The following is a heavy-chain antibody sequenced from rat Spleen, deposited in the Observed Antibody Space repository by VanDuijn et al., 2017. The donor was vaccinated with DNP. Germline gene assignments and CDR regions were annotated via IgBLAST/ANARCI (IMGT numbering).Heavy chain of an antibody. CDR2: ISYDGSST. CDR3: TTAGDY. V-gene: IGHV5-20*01. Sequence: EVQLVESGGGLVQPGRSMKLSCAASGFTFSNYDMAWVRQAPTKGLEWVASISYDGSSTYYLDSVKGRFTISRDNAKITRYLQMDSLRSEDTATYYCTTAGDYWGQGVMVTVSS. D-gene: IGHD1-4*01. J-gene: IGHJ2*01. CDR1: GFTFSNYD.